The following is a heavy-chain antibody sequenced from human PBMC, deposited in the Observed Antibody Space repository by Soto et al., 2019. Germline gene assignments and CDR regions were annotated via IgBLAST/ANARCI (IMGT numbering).Heavy chain of an antibody. J-gene: IGHJ6*04. CDR2: IYYSGST. V-gene: IGHV4-30-4*01. D-gene: IGHD5-18*01. CDR1: GGSISSGDYY. Sequence: SETLSLTCTVSGGSISSGDYYWSWIRQPPGKGLEWIGDIYYSGSTYYNPSLKSRVTISVDTSKNQFSLKLSSVTAADTALYYCARGGYSYRYDYYYGMDVWGKGPTVTVSS. CDR3: ARGGYSYRYDYYYGMDV.